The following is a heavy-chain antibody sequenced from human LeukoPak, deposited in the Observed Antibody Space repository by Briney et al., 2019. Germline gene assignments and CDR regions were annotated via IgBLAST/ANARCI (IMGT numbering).Heavy chain of an antibody. J-gene: IGHJ4*02. Sequence: GELLKISCKASGNRFTTYLNGWGPPLPGKGVGWMGINYPGDSDTRDSPSFQGQVTISADKSISAAYLQWSRRKASDTAMYYGARHYDSTKSFDYWGQGTLVTVSS. CDR1: GNRFTTYL. D-gene: IGHD3-22*01. CDR3: ARHYDSTKSFDY. V-gene: IGHV5-51*01. CDR2: NYPGDSDT.